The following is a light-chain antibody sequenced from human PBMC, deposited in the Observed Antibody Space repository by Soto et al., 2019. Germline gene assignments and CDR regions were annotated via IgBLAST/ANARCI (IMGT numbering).Light chain of an antibody. V-gene: IGKV3-11*01. Sequence: EIVMTQSPATLSLSPGERATLSCRASQSVCKYLVWYQQKPGQAPRLLIYDASNRATGIPARFSGSGSGTDFTLTISSLEPEDVAVYYCQQRGNRPPWTFGQGTKVDIK. CDR1: QSVCKY. CDR3: QQRGNRPPWT. CDR2: DAS. J-gene: IGKJ1*01.